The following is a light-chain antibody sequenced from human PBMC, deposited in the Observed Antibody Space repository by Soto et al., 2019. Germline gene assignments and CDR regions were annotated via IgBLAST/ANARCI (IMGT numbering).Light chain of an antibody. CDR1: QGISNY. Sequence: QLNPSRSSLYASVGDRVTITCRASQGISNYLAWYQQKPGKVPKLLIYAASTLQSGVPSRFSGSGSGTDFTLTISSLKPEDVATYYCQKYNSAPQTFGQGTRLEI. CDR3: QKYNSAPQT. CDR2: AAS. J-gene: IGKJ5*01. V-gene: IGKV1-27*01.